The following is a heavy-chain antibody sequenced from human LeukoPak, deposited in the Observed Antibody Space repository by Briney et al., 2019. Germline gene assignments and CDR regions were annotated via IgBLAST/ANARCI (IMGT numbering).Heavy chain of an antibody. V-gene: IGHV1-18*01. CDR2: ISAYNGNT. CDR1: GYTFTSYG. J-gene: IGHJ4*02. D-gene: IGHD3-3*01. Sequence: ASVKVSCKASGYTFTSYGISWVRQAPGQGLEWMGWISAYNGNTNYAQKLQGRVTMTTDTSTSTAYMGLRSLRSDDTAVYYCARVVYDFWSGYYIDYWGQGTLVTVSS. CDR3: ARVVYDFWSGYYIDY.